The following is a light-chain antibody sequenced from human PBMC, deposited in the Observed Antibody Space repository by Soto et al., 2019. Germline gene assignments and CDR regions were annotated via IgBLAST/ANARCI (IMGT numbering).Light chain of an antibody. Sequence: EIVLTQSPATLSLSPGARATLSCRASQSVSIYLAWYQQKPGQAPRLLIYDASNRATGIPAKFSGSGSGTDFTLTLSRLEPEDFAVYYCQQYNNWPPITFGQGTRLEIK. CDR3: QQYNNWPPIT. J-gene: IGKJ5*01. V-gene: IGKV3-11*01. CDR2: DAS. CDR1: QSVSIY.